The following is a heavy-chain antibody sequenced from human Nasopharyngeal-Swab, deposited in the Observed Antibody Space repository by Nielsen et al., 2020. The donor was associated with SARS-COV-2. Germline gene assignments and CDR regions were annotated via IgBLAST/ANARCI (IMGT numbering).Heavy chain of an antibody. CDR3: ARDLGYSYGPYYGMAV. J-gene: IGHJ6*02. D-gene: IGHD5-18*01. Sequence: GGSLRLSCAASGFTFSDYYMSWIRQAPGKGLEWVSYISSSGSTIYYADSVKGRFTISRNNAKNSLYLQMNSLRAEDTAVYYCARDLGYSYGPYYGMAVWGRETTVTVSS. CDR1: GFTFSDYY. CDR2: ISSSGSTI. V-gene: IGHV3-11*04.